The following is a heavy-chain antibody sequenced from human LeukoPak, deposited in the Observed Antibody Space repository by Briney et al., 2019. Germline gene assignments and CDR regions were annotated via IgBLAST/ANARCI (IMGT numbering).Heavy chain of an antibody. V-gene: IGHV4-59*01. CDR3: ARVGRTGPYYYDSSGYWFDH. CDR2: IYYSGST. Sequence: SETLSLTCTVSGGSISSYYWSWVRQPPGKGLEGIGYIYYSGSTNYNPSLKSRVTISVDTSKNQSSLKLSSVTAADTAVYYCARVGRTGPYYYDSSGYWFDHWGQGTLVTVSS. CDR1: GGSISSYY. D-gene: IGHD3-22*01. J-gene: IGHJ5*02.